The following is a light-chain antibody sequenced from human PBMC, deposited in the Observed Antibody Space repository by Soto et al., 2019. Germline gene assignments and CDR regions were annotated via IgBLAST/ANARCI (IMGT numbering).Light chain of an antibody. CDR3: QQYADWTKT. Sequence: EIVMTQSPDTLSVSPGESATLSCRASQSVSDRVVWYQQKSGQAPSLLIYAASTRAAGVPARFRGSGSGTEFTLTISSLQSEDFAVYFCQQYADWTKTFGQGTKVDIK. J-gene: IGKJ1*01. CDR2: AAS. CDR1: QSVSDR. V-gene: IGKV3-15*01.